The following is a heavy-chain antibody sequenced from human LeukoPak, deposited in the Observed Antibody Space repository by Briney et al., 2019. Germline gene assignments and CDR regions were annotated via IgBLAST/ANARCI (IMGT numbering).Heavy chain of an antibody. CDR3: ARDYYGSGSYYNWYYYYGMDV. Sequence: ASVKVSCKASGYTFTSYGISWVRQAPGQGLEWMGWISAYNGNTNYAQKLQGRVTMTTDTSTSTAYMELRSLRSDDTAVYYCARDYYGSGSYYNWYYYYGMDVRGQGTTVTVSS. CDR1: GYTFTSYG. D-gene: IGHD3-10*01. J-gene: IGHJ6*02. CDR2: ISAYNGNT. V-gene: IGHV1-18*01.